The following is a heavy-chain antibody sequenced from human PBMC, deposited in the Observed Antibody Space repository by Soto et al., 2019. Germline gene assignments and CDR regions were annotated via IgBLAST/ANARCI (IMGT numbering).Heavy chain of an antibody. D-gene: IGHD6-13*01. CDR1: GGSISSGDYY. V-gene: IGHV4-30-4*01. CDR2: LYYSGST. Sequence: QVQLQASGPGLVKPSQTLSLTCTVSGGSISSGDYYWSRIRQPPGKGLVWIGYLYYSGSTYFNPPRKRRVTISEDPSKNQLGLNLRSVTAAGTAVYYCPSERPDGSRLGRWGQGALVTIS. CDR3: PSERPDGSRLGR. J-gene: IGHJ4*02.